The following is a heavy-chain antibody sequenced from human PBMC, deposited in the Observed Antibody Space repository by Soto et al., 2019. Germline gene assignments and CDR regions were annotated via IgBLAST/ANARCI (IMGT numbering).Heavy chain of an antibody. J-gene: IGHJ3*02. V-gene: IGHV4-59*01. CDR1: GGSISSDY. CDR2: IYYRGNT. Sequence: QLQLQESGPGLVKPSETLSLTCTVSGGSISSDYWSWIRQSPGKGLEWIGHIYYRGNTNYNPSLKSRVTMSVDMSKTHLYLRLTSVTAADTAVYYCARERPRDGYNSGHSDLDIWGQGTMVTVSS. D-gene: IGHD5-12*01. CDR3: ARERPRDGYNSGHSDLDI.